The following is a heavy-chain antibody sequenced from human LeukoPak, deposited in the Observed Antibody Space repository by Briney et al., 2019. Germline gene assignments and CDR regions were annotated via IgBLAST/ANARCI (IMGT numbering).Heavy chain of an antibody. CDR1: GFTFRNYW. J-gene: IGHJ4*02. CDR3: VRESSAWELDY. Sequence: GGSLRLSSAASGFTFRNYWMHWVRQAAGKGLVWVSRINSDGSSTTYADSVKGRLTISRDNAKNTLYLQMSSLRAENTAVYYCVRESSAWELDYWGQGTLVTVSS. V-gene: IGHV3-74*01. CDR2: INSDGSST. D-gene: IGHD6-19*01.